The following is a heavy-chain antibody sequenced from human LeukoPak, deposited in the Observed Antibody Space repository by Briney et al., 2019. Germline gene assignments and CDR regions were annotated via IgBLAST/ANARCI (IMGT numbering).Heavy chain of an antibody. D-gene: IGHD3-22*01. Sequence: GGSLRLSCAASGFTFSTYAMSWVRQAPGKGLQWVSSISDSGSSTYYADSVKGRFTISRDNSKNTLYLQMNSLRAEDTAIYYCAKPSYYDSSAYAFDIWGQGTMVTVSS. J-gene: IGHJ3*02. CDR2: ISDSGSST. V-gene: IGHV3-23*01. CDR3: AKPSYYDSSAYAFDI. CDR1: GFTFSTYA.